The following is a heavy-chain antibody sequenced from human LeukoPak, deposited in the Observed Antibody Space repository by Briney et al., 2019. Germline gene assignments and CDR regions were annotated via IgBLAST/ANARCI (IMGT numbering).Heavy chain of an antibody. CDR3: AREDYYDSGSFDP. CDR1: GHTFTSYD. D-gene: IGHD3-22*01. Sequence: ASVKVSCKASGHTFTSYDINWVRQASGQGLEWMGWMNPNSGNTAYAQKFQGRVTMTRNTSISTAYMELSSLRSEDTAVYYCAREDYYDSGSFDPWGQGTLVTVSS. CDR2: MNPNSGNT. J-gene: IGHJ5*02. V-gene: IGHV1-8*02.